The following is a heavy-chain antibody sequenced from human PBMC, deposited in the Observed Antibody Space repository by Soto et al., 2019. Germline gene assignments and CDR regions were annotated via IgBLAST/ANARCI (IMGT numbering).Heavy chain of an antibody. J-gene: IGHJ5*02. CDR2: IYYSGST. CDR1: GGSISSSSYY. V-gene: IGHV4-39*01. Sequence: SETLSLTCTVSGGSISSSSYYWGWIRQPPGKGLEWIGSIYYSGSTYYNPSLKSRVTISVDTSKNQFSLKLSSVTAADTAVYYCARQRVPAASQPSSNCFDPCCQGTLLTVSS. CDR3: ARQRVPAASQPSSNCFDP. D-gene: IGHD2-2*01.